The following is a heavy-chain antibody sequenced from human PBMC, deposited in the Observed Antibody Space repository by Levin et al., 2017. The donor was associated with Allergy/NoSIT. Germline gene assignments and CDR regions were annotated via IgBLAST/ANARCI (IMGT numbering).Heavy chain of an antibody. D-gene: IGHD4-17*01. J-gene: IGHJ4*02. V-gene: IGHV1-18*01. CDR3: ARGGNGDYVVFY. CDR1: GYTFSSHV. Sequence: ASVKVSCKASGYTFSSHVISWVRQAPGQGLEWMGWISAYNGNTNYAQKLQGRVTMTTDTSTSTAYMELRSLRSDDTAVYYCARGGNGDYVVFYWGQGTLVTVSS. CDR2: ISAYNGNT.